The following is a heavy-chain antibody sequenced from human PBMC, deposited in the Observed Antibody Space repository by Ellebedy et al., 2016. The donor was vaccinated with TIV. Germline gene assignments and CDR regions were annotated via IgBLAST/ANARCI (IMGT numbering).Heavy chain of an antibody. Sequence: PGGSLRLSCAASGFTFSSSCLSWVRQAQGKGLEWVANIRQDGSETYYVDSVKGRFTISRDNAKNSLSLQMSSLRADDTAIYYCVRVKYTSSPFDSWGQGTLVTVSS. J-gene: IGHJ4*02. D-gene: IGHD6-6*01. CDR3: VRVKYTSSPFDS. CDR1: GFTFSSSC. V-gene: IGHV3-7*04. CDR2: IRQDGSET.